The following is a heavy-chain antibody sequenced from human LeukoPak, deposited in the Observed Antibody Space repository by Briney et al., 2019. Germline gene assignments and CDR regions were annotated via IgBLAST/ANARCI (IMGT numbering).Heavy chain of an antibody. D-gene: IGHD3-22*01. CDR1: GFTFSSYS. J-gene: IGHJ3*02. Sequence: GGSLRLSCAASGFTFSSYSMNWVRQAPGKGLEWVSSISSSSSYIYYADSVKGRFTISRDNSKNTLYLQMNSLRAEDTAVYYCARDGGYYYDSSGYPGAFDIWGQGQWSPSLQ. CDR3: ARDGGYYYDSSGYPGAFDI. CDR2: ISSSSSYI. V-gene: IGHV3-21*01.